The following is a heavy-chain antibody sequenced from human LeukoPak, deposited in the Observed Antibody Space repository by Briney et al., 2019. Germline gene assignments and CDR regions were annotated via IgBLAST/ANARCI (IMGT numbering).Heavy chain of an antibody. CDR1: GGSISSYY. V-gene: IGHV4-59*01. Sequence: SETLSLTCTVSGGSISSYYWSWIRQPPGKELEWIGYIYYSGSTNYNPSLKSRVTISVDTSKNQFSLKLSSVTAADTAVYYCASGDYDSSGYFVDYWGQGTLVTVSS. CDR2: IYYSGST. D-gene: IGHD3-22*01. J-gene: IGHJ4*02. CDR3: ASGDYDSSGYFVDY.